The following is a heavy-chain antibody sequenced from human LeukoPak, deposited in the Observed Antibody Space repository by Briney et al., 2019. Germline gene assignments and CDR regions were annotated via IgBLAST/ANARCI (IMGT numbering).Heavy chain of an antibody. D-gene: IGHD6-13*01. J-gene: IGHJ5*02. V-gene: IGHV4-38-2*02. CDR3: ASNPLIAAAGGVP. Sequence: SETLSLTCTVSGYSISSGYYWGWIRQPPGKGLEWIGSIYHSGSTYYNPSLKSRVTISVDTSKNQFSLKLSSVTAADTAVYYCASNPLIAAAGGVPWGQGTLVTVSS. CDR2: IYHSGST. CDR1: GYSISSGYY.